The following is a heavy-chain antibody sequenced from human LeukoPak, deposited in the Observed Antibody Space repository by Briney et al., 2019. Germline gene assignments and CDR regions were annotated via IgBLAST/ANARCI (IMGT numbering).Heavy chain of an antibody. V-gene: IGHV3-11*01. CDR3: ATDGAGFDT. CDR1: NFVFSDYY. CDR2: INIGGTNT. Sequence: GGSLRLSCAASNFVFSDYYMSWVRQAPGKGLEWLSYINIGGTNTHYADSVKGRFTISRDNAKKSLYLEMNNLRAEDTAVYYCATDGAGFDTWGQGVLVTVSS. J-gene: IGHJ5*02.